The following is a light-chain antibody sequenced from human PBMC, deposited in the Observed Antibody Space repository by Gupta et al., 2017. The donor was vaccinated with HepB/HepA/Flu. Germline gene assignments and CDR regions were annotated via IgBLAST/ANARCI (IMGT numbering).Light chain of an antibody. V-gene: IGLV2-14*01. Sequence: QSALTQPAPVSGSPGQSITISCTGTSSAFGDFNYVSWYQHHPGKAPKLLISEGTNRPSGVSYRFSGSKSGNTASLTISGLQPEDEADYYCSSLTNTTTLVVFGGGTKLTVL. J-gene: IGLJ2*01. CDR2: EGT. CDR1: SSAFGDFNY. CDR3: SSLTNTTTLVV.